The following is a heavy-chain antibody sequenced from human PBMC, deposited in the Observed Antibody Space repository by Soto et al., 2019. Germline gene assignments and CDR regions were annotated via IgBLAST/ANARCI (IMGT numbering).Heavy chain of an antibody. V-gene: IGHV3-23*01. CDR1: GFTFSSYA. D-gene: IGHD3-10*01. CDR2: ISGSGGST. CDR3: AKSYGSGSYYNGYFDY. Sequence: PGGSLRLSCAASGFTFSSYAMSWVRQAPGKGLEWVSAISGSGGSTYYADSVKGRFTISRDNSKNTLYLQMNSLRAEDTAVYYCAKSYGSGSYYNGYFDYWGQGTLVTVS. J-gene: IGHJ4*02.